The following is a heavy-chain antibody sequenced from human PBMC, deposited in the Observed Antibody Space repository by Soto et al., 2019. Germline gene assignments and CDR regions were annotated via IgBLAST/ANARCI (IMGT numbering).Heavy chain of an antibody. CDR2: IIPMFGTA. CDR3: ARGYSYGNNFYYYYGMEV. J-gene: IGHJ6*02. CDR1: GGTFSSYA. V-gene: IGHV1-69*01. Sequence: QVQLVQSGAEVKQPGSSVKVSCKASGGTFSSYAISWVRQAPGQGLEWMGGIIPMFGTADHTQKFQGRVTITAVVSTTTAYMELSSLRSEDTAIYYCARGYSYGNNFYYYYGMEVWGQWTTVTVSS. D-gene: IGHD5-18*01.